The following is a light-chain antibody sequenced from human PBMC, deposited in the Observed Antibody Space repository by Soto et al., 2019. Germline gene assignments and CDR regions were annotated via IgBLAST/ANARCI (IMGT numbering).Light chain of an antibody. CDR3: QQYGSSLP. J-gene: IGKJ5*01. CDR2: GAS. V-gene: IGKV3-20*01. CDR1: QSVSSSY. Sequence: EIVLTQSPGTLSLSPGERATLSCRASQSVSSSYLAWYQQKPGQAPRLLIYGASSRATGIPDRFSGSGSGTDFTLTISRLEPEDFAVYYCQQYGSSLPFGQGTRLGL.